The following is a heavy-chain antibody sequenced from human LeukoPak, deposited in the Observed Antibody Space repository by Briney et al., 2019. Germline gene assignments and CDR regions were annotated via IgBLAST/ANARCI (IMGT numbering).Heavy chain of an antibody. CDR1: GFTFSSYA. Sequence: PGGSLRLSCAASGFTFSSYAMSWVRQAPGKGLEWVSAISGSGGSTYYADSVEGRFTISRDNSKNTLYLQMNSLRAEDTAVYYCAKGYYDFWSGYSPFDYWGQGTLVTVSS. J-gene: IGHJ4*02. CDR2: ISGSGGST. V-gene: IGHV3-23*01. CDR3: AKGYYDFWSGYSPFDY. D-gene: IGHD3-3*01.